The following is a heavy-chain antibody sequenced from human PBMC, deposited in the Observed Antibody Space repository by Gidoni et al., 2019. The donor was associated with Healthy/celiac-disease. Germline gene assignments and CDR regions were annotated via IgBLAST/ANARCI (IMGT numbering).Heavy chain of an antibody. J-gene: IGHJ4*02. CDR2: ISSSSSYT. Sequence: QVQLVESGGGLVKPGGSVRLSWAASGFTFSDYYMSWIRPAPGKGMGWVSYISSSSSYTNYADSVKGRFTISRDNAKNSLYLQMNSLRAEDTAVYYCVGGKGPFGYWGQGTLVTVSS. V-gene: IGHV3-11*06. D-gene: IGHD3-16*01. CDR1: GFTFSDYY. CDR3: VGGKGPFGY.